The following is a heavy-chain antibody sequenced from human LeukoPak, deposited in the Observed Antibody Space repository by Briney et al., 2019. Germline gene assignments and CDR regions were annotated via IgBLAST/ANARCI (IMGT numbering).Heavy chain of an antibody. Sequence: PSQTLSLTCTVSGGSISSDGYYWSWIRQPAGKGLEWIGYIYYSGSTNYNPSLKSRVTISVDTSKNQFSLKLSSVTAADTAVYYCARDQGNTVVPPDAFDIWGQGTMVTVSS. CDR3: ARDQGNTVVPPDAFDI. J-gene: IGHJ3*02. D-gene: IGHD4-23*01. CDR2: IYYSGST. V-gene: IGHV4-61*10. CDR1: GGSISSDGYY.